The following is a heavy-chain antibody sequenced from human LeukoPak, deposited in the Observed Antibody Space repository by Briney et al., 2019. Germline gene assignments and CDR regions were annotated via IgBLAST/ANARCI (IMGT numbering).Heavy chain of an antibody. CDR3: ARDRGYNYGPFDY. CDR2: INSDGSSI. V-gene: IGHV3-74*01. Sequence: GGSLRLSCEASGFTFSSNWMHWVRQVPGKGLVWVSRINSDGSSISYADSVKGRFTISRDNAKNTLYLQMNSLRAEDTAVYYCARDRGYNYGPFDYWGQGTLVTVSS. D-gene: IGHD5-18*01. J-gene: IGHJ4*02. CDR1: GFTFSSNW.